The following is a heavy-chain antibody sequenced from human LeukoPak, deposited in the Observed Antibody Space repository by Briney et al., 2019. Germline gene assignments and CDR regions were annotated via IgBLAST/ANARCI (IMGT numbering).Heavy chain of an antibody. CDR3: ARGSGFTVGRRSDF. V-gene: IGHV1-2*02. J-gene: IGHJ4*02. Sequence: GASVKVSCKASGYTFTDFHIHWVRQAPRQGLEWIGWINPDTGGTNYPQRFQGRVTMTRNTSITTAYMELSRLTSDDTAVYYCARGSGFTVGRRSDFWAQGTLVIVSS. CDR1: GYTFTDFH. CDR2: INPDTGGT. D-gene: IGHD3-16*01.